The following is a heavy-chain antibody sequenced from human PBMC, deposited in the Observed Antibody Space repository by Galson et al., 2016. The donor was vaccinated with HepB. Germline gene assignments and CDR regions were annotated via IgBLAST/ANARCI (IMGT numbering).Heavy chain of an antibody. D-gene: IGHD4-17*01. CDR3: ARSGEPS. CDR1: GFTFSSYW. CDR2: INQDGIEK. Sequence: SLRLSCATSGFTFSSYWMTWVRQAPGKGLEWVANINQDGIEKYYVGSVEGRFTISRDNAKKSLYLQMDSLRAEDTGVYYCARSGEPSWGQGTLVTGSS. V-gene: IGHV3-7*01. J-gene: IGHJ5*02.